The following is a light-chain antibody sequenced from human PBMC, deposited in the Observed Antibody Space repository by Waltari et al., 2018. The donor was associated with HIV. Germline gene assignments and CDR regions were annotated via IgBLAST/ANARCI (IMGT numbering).Light chain of an antibody. J-gene: IGLJ2*01. V-gene: IGLV1-40*01. CDR3: QSYDTSLSGSGV. CDR1: SSNIGAGYD. CDR2: GNS. Sequence: QSVLTQPPSVSVAPGQRVTISCTGSSSNIGAGYDVHWYQQLPGTAPRVLIYGNSNRPSGVPDRFSGSKSGTSASLAITGLQAEDEADYYCQSYDTSLSGSGVFGGGTKLTVL.